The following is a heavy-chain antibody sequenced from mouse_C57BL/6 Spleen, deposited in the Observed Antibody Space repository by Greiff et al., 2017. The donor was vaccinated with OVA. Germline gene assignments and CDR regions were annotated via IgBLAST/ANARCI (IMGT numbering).Heavy chain of an antibody. J-gene: IGHJ2*01. CDR2: IDPNSGGT. Sequence: QVQLQQPWAELVKPGASVKLSCKASGYTFTSYWMHWVKQRPGRGLEWIGRIDPNSGGTKYNEKFKSKATLTVDKPSSTAYMQLSSLTSEDSAVYYGAREELGITTVVVDYWGQGTTLTVSS. CDR3: AREELGITTVVVDY. D-gene: IGHD1-1*01. V-gene: IGHV1-72*01. CDR1: GYTFTSYW.